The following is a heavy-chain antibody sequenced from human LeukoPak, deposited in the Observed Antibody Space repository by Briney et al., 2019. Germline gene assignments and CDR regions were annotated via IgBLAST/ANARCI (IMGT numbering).Heavy chain of an antibody. Sequence: QSGGSLRLSCAASGFTFRSYSMNWVRQAPGKGLEWVSFISTSSSTIYYADSVKGRFTISRDNAKNSLYLQMNSLRAEDTAVYYCARVFSSGYYYESRYYYYYMDVWGKGTTVTVSS. V-gene: IGHV3-48*01. CDR1: GFTFRSYS. CDR2: ISTSSSTI. J-gene: IGHJ6*03. CDR3: ARVFSSGYYYESRYYYYYMDV. D-gene: IGHD3-22*01.